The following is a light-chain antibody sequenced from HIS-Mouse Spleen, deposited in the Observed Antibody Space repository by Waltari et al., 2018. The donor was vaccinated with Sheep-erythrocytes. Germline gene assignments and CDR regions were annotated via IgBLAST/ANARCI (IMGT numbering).Light chain of an antibody. CDR2: EYN. CDR3: QSYDSSNHGV. CDR1: SGSIASNY. J-gene: IGLJ3*02. V-gene: IGLV6-57*04. Sequence: NFMLTQPHSVSESPGKTVTISCTRSSGSIASNYVQWYQQRPGSAPTTVIYEYNQRPSGVPVRFSGSIDSSSNSASLTISGLKTEDEADYYCQSYDSSNHGVFGGGTKLTVL.